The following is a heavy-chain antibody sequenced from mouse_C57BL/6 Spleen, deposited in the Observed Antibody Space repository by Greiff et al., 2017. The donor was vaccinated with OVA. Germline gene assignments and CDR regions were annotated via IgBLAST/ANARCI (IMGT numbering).Heavy chain of an antibody. V-gene: IGHV5-16*01. CDR2: INYDGSST. J-gene: IGHJ1*03. CDR1: GFTFSDYY. CDR3: ARDKGRSRYFDV. D-gene: IGHD1-1*01. Sequence: EVMLVESEGGLVQPGSSMKLSCTASGFTFSDYYMAWVRQVPEKGLEWVANINYDGSSTYYLDSLKSRFIISRDNAKNILYLQMSSLKSEDTATYYCARDKGRSRYFDVWGTGTTVTVSS.